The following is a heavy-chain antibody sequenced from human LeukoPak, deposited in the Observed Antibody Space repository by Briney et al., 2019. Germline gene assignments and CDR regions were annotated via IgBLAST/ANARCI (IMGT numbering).Heavy chain of an antibody. CDR1: GGSISSSDR. Sequence: PSETLSLTCAVSGGSISSSDRWRWGRQPPGKGLEWIGEIYHSGSTNYNPSLKSRVTISVDKSKNQFSLKLSSVTAADTAVYYCARVSIFTDAAVGTEDHIYFDYWGQGTLVTVSS. V-gene: IGHV4-4*02. CDR3: ARVSIFTDAAVGTEDHIYFDY. CDR2: IYHSGST. J-gene: IGHJ4*02. D-gene: IGHD6-13*01.